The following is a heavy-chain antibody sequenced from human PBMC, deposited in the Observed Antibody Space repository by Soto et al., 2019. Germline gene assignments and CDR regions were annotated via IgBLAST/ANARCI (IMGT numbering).Heavy chain of an antibody. CDR2: IIPIFGTA. CDR3: ARGTELHSSSWYYYGMDV. Sequence: QVQLVQSGAEVKKPGSSVKVSCKASGGTFSSYAISWVRQAPGQGLEWMGGIIPIFGTANYAQKFQGRVTITADKSTSTAYMELSSLRSEDTAVYYCARGTELHSSSWYYYGMDVWGLGTTVTVSS. J-gene: IGHJ6*02. D-gene: IGHD6-13*01. V-gene: IGHV1-69*06. CDR1: GGTFSSYA.